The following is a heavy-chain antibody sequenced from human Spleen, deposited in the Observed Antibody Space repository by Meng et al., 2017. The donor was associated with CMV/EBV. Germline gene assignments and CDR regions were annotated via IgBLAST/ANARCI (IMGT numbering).Heavy chain of an antibody. CDR3: ARDVGGPFDS. J-gene: IGHJ4*02. CDR1: GDSISLYY. CDR2: MYYSGST. D-gene: IGHD2-15*01. Sequence: LTCTVSGDSISLYYWSWIRQPPGKGLEWIGYMYYSGSTTYNPSLTSRVTMSVDTSKNQFSLKVTSVTAADTAVYYCARDVGGPFDSWGQGTLVTVSS. V-gene: IGHV4-59*01.